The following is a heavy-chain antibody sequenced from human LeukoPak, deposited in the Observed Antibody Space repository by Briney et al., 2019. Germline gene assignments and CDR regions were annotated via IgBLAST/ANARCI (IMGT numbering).Heavy chain of an antibody. V-gene: IGHV4-39*07. CDR2: ASYSGNT. J-gene: IGHJ4*02. D-gene: IGHD3-22*01. Sequence: PSETLSLTCTVSGGSISSSTYYWGWIRQPPGKGLEWIGSASYSGNTYYNPSLKSRVTILVDTSKNQFSLKMTSVTAADTAVYYCARDQYYDVSTYYEIDYWGQGTLVTVSS. CDR3: ARDQYYDVSTYYEIDY. CDR1: GGSISSSTYY.